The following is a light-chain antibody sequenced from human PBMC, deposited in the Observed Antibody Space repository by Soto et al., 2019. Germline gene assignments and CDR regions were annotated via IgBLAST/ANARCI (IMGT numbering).Light chain of an antibody. J-gene: IGKJ2*03. CDR1: QTISSW. Sequence: DIQMTQSPSTLSGSVGDRVTITCLASQTISSWLAWYQQKPGKASKLLIYKASTLKSGVTSRFSGTGSGTEFTITISGLQPDDFATYYCQQYNSYPYSFGQGTQVEIK. V-gene: IGKV1-5*03. CDR3: QQYNSYPYS. CDR2: KAS.